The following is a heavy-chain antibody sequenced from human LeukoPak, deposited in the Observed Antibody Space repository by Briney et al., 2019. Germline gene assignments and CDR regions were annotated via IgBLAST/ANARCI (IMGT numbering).Heavy chain of an antibody. CDR1: GYTLTELS. CDR3: ATSIYYYGMDV. CDR2: FDPEDGET. J-gene: IGHJ6*02. Sequence: VASVKVSCTVSGYTLTELSMHWVRQAPGKGLEWMGGFDPEDGETIYAQKFQGRVTKTEDTSTDTAYMELSSLRSEDTAVYYCATSIYYYGMDVWGQGTTVTVSS. V-gene: IGHV1-24*01. D-gene: IGHD5-24*01.